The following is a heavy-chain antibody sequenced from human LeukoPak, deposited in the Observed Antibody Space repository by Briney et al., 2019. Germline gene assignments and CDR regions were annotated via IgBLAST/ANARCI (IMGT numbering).Heavy chain of an antibody. V-gene: IGHV3-21*01. J-gene: IGHJ6*02. CDR1: GFTFSTYT. Sequence: GGSLRLSCAASGFTFSTYTMNWVRQAPGKGLEWVSSISSTGGHIYYADSVKGRFTISRDNAKNSLYLQMNSLRAEDTAVYYCARGDYNWNDYYYYLMDVWGQGTTVTVSS. CDR2: ISSTGGHI. D-gene: IGHD1-1*01. CDR3: ARGDYNWNDYYYYLMDV.